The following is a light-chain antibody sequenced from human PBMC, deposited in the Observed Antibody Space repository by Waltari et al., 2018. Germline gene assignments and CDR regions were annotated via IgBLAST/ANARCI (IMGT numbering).Light chain of an antibody. J-gene: IGKJ4*01. CDR3: QQYNSYSLLT. V-gene: IGKV1-5*03. CDR1: QRISKG. CDR2: EAS. Sequence: CRASQRISKGLAWYQQKPGKAPKLLIYEASTLQSGVPSRFSGTGSGTDFTLTISSLQPDDFATYYCQQYNSYSLLTFGGGTKVEIK.